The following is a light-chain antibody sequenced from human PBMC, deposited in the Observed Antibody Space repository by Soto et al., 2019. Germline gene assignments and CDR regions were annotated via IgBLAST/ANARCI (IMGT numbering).Light chain of an antibody. CDR3: QQRSNWPIT. CDR2: DAS. V-gene: IGKV3-11*01. J-gene: IGKJ5*01. CDR1: QSIGLA. Sequence: EIVLTQSPATLSLSPGERATLSCRASQSIGLAIALYQHKPGQAPRLLIFDASNRATGIPARFSGSGSGTDFTLTISSLEPEDFAVYYCQQRSNWPITFGQGTRLEIK.